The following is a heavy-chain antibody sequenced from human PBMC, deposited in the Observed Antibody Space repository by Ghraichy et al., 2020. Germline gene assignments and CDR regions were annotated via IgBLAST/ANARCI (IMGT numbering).Heavy chain of an antibody. J-gene: IGHJ5*02. Sequence: GGSLRLSCAASGFTFSSYAMSWVRQAPGKGLEWVSAISGSGGSTYYADSVKGRFTISRDNSKNTLYLQMNSLRAEDTAVYYCAKDPPITIFGVVMGWFDPWGQGTLVTVYS. CDR1: GFTFSSYA. D-gene: IGHD3-3*01. CDR2: ISGSGGST. CDR3: AKDPPITIFGVVMGWFDP. V-gene: IGHV3-23*01.